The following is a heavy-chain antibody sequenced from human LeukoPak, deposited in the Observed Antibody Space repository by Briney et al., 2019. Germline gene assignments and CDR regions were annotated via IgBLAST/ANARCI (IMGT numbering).Heavy chain of an antibody. J-gene: IGHJ5*02. CDR1: GYTFTSYG. CDR2: ISAYNGNT. Sequence: ASVKVSCKASGYTFTSYGISWVRQAPGQGLEWMGWISAYNGNTNYPQRLQGRVTMTTDTSTSTAHMELRSLKSDDTAVYYCARVVVAATANWFDPWGQGTLVTVSS. CDR3: ARVVVAATANWFDP. D-gene: IGHD1-26*01. V-gene: IGHV1-18*04.